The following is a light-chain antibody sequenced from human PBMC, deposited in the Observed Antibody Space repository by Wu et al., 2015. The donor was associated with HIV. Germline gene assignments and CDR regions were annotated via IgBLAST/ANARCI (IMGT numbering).Light chain of an antibody. J-gene: IGKJ4*01. CDR3: QQYNNWLPLT. V-gene: IGKV3-15*01. Sequence: EIVLTQSPGTLSLSPGERATLSCRASQSVTNNYLAWYQQKPGQAPRLLIYGASTRATGIPARFSGSGSGTEFTLTISSLQSEDFAVYYCQQYNNWLPLTFGGGTKVEIK. CDR1: QSVTNN. CDR2: GAS.